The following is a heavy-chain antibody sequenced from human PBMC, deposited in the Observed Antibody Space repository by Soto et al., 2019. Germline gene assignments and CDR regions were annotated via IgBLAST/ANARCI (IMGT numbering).Heavy chain of an antibody. D-gene: IGHD3-16*01. V-gene: IGHV4-4*02. J-gene: IGHJ4*02. CDR2: IYHGGTT. CDR3: ARDFKAPNDAWAFDY. CDR1: GASITSSEW. Sequence: VQLQESGPGLVMPSGTLSLTCAVSGASITSSEWWNWVRQPQGRGLEWIGEIYHGGTTIYNTSLKSRVTISVYESKNHFTLKMTSVTVADTAVYYCARDFKAPNDAWAFDYWGQGTLVTVSS.